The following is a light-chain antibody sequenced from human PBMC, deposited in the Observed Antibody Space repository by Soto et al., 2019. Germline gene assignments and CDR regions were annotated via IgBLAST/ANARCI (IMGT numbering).Light chain of an antibody. CDR3: QQYNNWPPWT. CDR2: CAS. V-gene: IGKV3-15*01. Sequence: EVVMTQSPGTLSVSPGERVTLSCGASQSVGIDLAWYQQKPGQAPRLLIWCASTRATGIPARFSGSGSGTEFALTISSLQSEDFAVYYCQQYNNWPPWTFGQGTKVEIK. J-gene: IGKJ1*01. CDR1: QSVGID.